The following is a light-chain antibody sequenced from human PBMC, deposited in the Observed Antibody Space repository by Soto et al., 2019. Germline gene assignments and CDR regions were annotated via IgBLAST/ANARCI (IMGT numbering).Light chain of an antibody. J-gene: IGKJ1*01. Sequence: MTHSPSSLAASFGEKMVITFRASRDVGSDVSWYQQKPGQAPKLLIYAASNLYTGVPSRFSGSRSGTEFTLTISRLPPEAFAVYYRQHYNSWPPKTSGPGTQLDIK. CDR2: AAS. CDR3: QHYNSWPPKT. V-gene: IGKV1-17*01. CDR1: RDVGSD.